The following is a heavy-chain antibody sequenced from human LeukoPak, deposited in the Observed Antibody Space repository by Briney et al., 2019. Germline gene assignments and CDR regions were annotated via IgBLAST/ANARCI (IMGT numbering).Heavy chain of an antibody. D-gene: IGHD6-13*01. CDR2: IYYSGST. Sequence: SETLSLTCTVSGGSISSYYWSWIRQPPGKGLEWVGYIYYSGSTNYNPSLKSRVTISADTSKNQFSLKLSSVTAADTAVYYCARHPDSSSWYPYLTNYGMDVWGQGTTVTVSS. CDR3: ARHPDSSSWYPYLTNYGMDV. V-gene: IGHV4-59*08. CDR1: GGSISSYY. J-gene: IGHJ6*02.